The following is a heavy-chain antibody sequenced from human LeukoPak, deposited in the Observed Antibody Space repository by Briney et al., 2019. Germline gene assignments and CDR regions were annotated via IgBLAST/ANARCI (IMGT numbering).Heavy chain of an antibody. CDR2: INPKSGGT. D-gene: IGHD3-22*01. CDR3: ARVPLLPNWFDP. Sequence: GASVKVSCKASGYTFTDYYMHWVRQAPGQGLEWMGSINPKSGGTNYAQKFQGRVTMTRDTSISTAYMELSRLGSDDTAVYYCARVPLLPNWFDPWGQGTLVTVSS. V-gene: IGHV1-2*02. CDR1: GYTFTDYY. J-gene: IGHJ5*02.